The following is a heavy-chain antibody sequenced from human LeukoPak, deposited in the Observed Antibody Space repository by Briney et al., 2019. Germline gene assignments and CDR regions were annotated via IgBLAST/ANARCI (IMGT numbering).Heavy chain of an antibody. D-gene: IGHD3-10*01. Sequence: GGSLRLSCAASEFSVGSNYMTWVRQAPGKGLEWVSLIYSGGSTYYADSVKGRFTISRDNSKNTLYLQMNSLRAEDTAVYYCAKTDYYGSGNLGDYWGQGTLVTVSS. CDR3: AKTDYYGSGNLGDY. V-gene: IGHV3-66*01. J-gene: IGHJ4*02. CDR2: IYSGGST. CDR1: EFSVGSNY.